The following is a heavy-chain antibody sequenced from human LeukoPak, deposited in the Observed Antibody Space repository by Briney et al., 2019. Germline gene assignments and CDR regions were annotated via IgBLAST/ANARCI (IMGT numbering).Heavy chain of an antibody. CDR3: ARATVTSDAFDI. CDR2: ISLAGQT. Sequence: SETLSLTCGVSGGSISGTNWWSWVRQPPGQGLEWIGEISLAGQTNYNPSLNGRVTMSLDKSSNQLSLHLTSVTAADTAVYYCARATVTSDAFDIWGQGTMVTVSS. V-gene: IGHV4/OR15-8*02. J-gene: IGHJ3*02. CDR1: GGSISGTNW. D-gene: IGHD4-17*01.